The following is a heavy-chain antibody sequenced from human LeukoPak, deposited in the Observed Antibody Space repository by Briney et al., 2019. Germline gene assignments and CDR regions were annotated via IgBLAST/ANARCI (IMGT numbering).Heavy chain of an antibody. Sequence: GGSLRLSCAASGFTFSTYGMHWVRQAPDKGLEWVAIIWYDGNSKFYAGSVKGRFTISRDNSKNTLYLQMNSLGVEDTAVYYCAREIYHYGSGNYYGGYFPDSWGQGTLVTVSS. J-gene: IGHJ4*02. CDR3: AREIYHYGSGNYYGGYFPDS. V-gene: IGHV3-33*01. D-gene: IGHD3-10*01. CDR2: IWYDGNSK. CDR1: GFTFSTYG.